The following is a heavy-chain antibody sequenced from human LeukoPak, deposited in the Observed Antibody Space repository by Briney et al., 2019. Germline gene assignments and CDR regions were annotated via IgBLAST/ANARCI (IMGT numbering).Heavy chain of an antibody. D-gene: IGHD2-15*01. CDR3: AFEHCSGGCNHAFDC. CDR1: GYTFTGYY. V-gene: IGHV1-2*02. J-gene: IGHJ4*02. Sequence: ASVKVSSKASGYTFTGYYMHWVRQAPGQGLEWMGWMESNTGASNSAQKFQGRVTLTRDTSISTAYMELSSLGSDDTALYYCAFEHCSGGCNHAFDCWGQGNLVTVSS. CDR2: MESNTGAS.